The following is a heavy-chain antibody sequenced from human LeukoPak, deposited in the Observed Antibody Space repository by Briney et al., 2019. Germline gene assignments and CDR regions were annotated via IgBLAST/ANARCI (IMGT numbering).Heavy chain of an antibody. CDR2: VGGSGAST. V-gene: IGHV3-23*01. D-gene: IGHD6-19*01. J-gene: IGHJ4*02. CDR1: GFTFSSYP. CDR3: AKGRHSSGWYASLLDY. Sequence: PGGSLRLSCAASGFTFSSYPMSWVRQAPGKGLEWVSGVGGSGASTSYADSVKGRFTISRDNSKNTLYLQMNSLRAEDTAVYYCAKGRHSSGWYASLLDYWGQGTLVTVSS.